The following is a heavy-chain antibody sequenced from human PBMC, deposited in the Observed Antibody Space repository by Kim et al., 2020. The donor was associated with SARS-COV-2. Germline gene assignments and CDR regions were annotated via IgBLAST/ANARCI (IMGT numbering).Heavy chain of an antibody. J-gene: IGHJ4*02. V-gene: IGHV1-46*01. Sequence: QKFPGRVTMPRDTSTSTVYMELSSLRSDDTAVYYCARDLSIAAAGYYFDYWGQGTLVTVSS. CDR3: ARDLSIAAAGYYFDY. D-gene: IGHD6-13*01.